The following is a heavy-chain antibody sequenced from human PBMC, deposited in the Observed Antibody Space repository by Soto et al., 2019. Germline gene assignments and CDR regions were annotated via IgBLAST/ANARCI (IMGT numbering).Heavy chain of an antibody. V-gene: IGHV4-38-2*02. Sequence: SETLSLTCAVSGYSISSGYYWGWIRQPPGKGLEWIGSIYHSGSTYYNPSLKSRVTISVDTSKNQFSLKLSSVTAADTAVYYCAREIGGYCSGGSCYTEYFQHWGQGTLVTVSS. CDR1: GYSISSGYY. J-gene: IGHJ1*01. D-gene: IGHD2-15*01. CDR3: AREIGGYCSGGSCYTEYFQH. CDR2: IYHSGST.